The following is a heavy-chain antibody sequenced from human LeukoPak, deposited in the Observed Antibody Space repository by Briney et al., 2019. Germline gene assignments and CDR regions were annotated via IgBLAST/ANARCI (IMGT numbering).Heavy chain of an antibody. CDR2: IYASGKT. Sequence: SETLSLTCTVSGGSISGYSWSWLRQPAGRGLEWIGRIYASGKTTYNPSFKSRVTLSVDTSTNQFSLNLNSVTAADTALYYCARERRDGYSDYWGQGTLVTVSS. CDR1: GGSISGYS. V-gene: IGHV4-4*07. CDR3: ARERRDGYSDY. J-gene: IGHJ4*02. D-gene: IGHD5-24*01.